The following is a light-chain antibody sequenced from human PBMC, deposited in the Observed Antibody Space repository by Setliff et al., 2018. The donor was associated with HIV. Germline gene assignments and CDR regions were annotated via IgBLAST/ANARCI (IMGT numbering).Light chain of an antibody. CDR2: SNN. J-gene: IGLJ3*02. CDR3: AAWDDSLNGWV. V-gene: IGLV1-44*01. Sequence: QSALTQPPSASGTPGQRVTISCSGSSSNIGSNPVNWYQLLPATAPKLLIYSNNQRPSGVPDRFSGSKSGTSASLAISGLQSEDEADYYCAAWDDSLNGWVFGGGTK. CDR1: SSNIGSNP.